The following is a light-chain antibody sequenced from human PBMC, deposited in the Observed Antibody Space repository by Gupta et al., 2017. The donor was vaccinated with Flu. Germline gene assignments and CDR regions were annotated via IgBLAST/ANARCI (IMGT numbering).Light chain of an antibody. CDR1: QSLVRTDGTTV. Sequence: DAVMTQSHLCLHVALWQPASFACGSSQSLVRTDGTTVFHWFQHGPGQSPRRLIYLVYHRDCGVPDRFSGSGSGTDFTLKISRVEAEDVGVYFCMQGGHWPWAFGQGTKVEIK. CDR3: MQGGHWPWA. CDR2: LVY. J-gene: IGKJ1*01. V-gene: IGKV2-30*02.